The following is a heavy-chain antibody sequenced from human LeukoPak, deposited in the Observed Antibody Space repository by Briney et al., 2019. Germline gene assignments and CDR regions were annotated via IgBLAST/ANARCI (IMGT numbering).Heavy chain of an antibody. CDR1: GFTFSSYS. D-gene: IGHD6-19*01. Sequence: PGGSLRLSCAASGFTFSSYSMNWVRQAPGKGLEWVSSISSSSSYIYYAGSVKGRFTISRDNAKNSLYLQMNSLRAEDTAVYYCARDLPKYSSGWLGYWGQGTLVTVSS. CDR2: ISSSSSYI. CDR3: ARDLPKYSSGWLGY. J-gene: IGHJ4*02. V-gene: IGHV3-21*01.